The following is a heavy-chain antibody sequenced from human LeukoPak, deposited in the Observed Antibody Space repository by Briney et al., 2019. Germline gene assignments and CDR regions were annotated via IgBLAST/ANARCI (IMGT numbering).Heavy chain of an antibody. J-gene: IGHJ6*02. CDR2: MNHSGST. CDR3: ARDRYYDSSGYGSPGYYGMDV. D-gene: IGHD3-22*01. CDR1: GGSFSGYY. Sequence: PSETLSLTCAVYGGSFSGYYWSWIRQPPGKGLEWIGEMNHSGSTNHSPSLKSRVTISVDTSKNQFSLKLRSVTAADTAVYYCARDRYYDSSGYGSPGYYGMDVWGQGTTVTVSS. V-gene: IGHV4-34*01.